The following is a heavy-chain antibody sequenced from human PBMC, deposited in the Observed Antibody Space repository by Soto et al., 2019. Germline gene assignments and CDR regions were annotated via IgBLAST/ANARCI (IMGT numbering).Heavy chain of an antibody. Sequence: GASEKVSCEASGFTFTRSAVQWVRQALGQRLEWIGWIVVGSGNTNYAQEFQERVTITRDMSTSTAYMELSSLKASDTAMYYCARRSEYHYGSGKYYGLDVWGQGTTVTVSS. CDR1: GFTFTRSA. D-gene: IGHD3-10*01. V-gene: IGHV1-58*01. CDR2: IVVGSGNT. CDR3: ARRSEYHYGSGKYYGLDV. J-gene: IGHJ6*02.